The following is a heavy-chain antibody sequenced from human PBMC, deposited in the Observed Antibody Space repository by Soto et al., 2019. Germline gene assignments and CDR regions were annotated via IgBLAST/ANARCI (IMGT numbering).Heavy chain of an antibody. V-gene: IGHV4-31*03. D-gene: IGHD4-17*01. J-gene: IGHJ4*02. CDR2: IYYSGST. CDR3: ARSLYGDYYPSFDY. CDR1: GGSISSGGYY. Sequence: QVQLQESGPGLVKPSQTLSLTCTVSGGSISSGGYYWSWIRQHPGKGLEWIGYIYYSGSTYYNPSLRSRVTTSVDTSKNHFSLTLSSVTAADTAVYYCARSLYGDYYPSFDYWGQGTLVTVSS.